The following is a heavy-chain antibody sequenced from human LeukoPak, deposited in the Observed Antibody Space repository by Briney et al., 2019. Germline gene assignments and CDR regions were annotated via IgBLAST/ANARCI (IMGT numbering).Heavy chain of an antibody. CDR2: IYYSGST. D-gene: IGHD3-3*01. J-gene: IGHJ3*02. Sequence: SETLSLTCTVSGGSISSYYWSWIRQPPGKGLEWIGYIYYSGSTNYNPSLKSRVTISVDTSKNQFSLKLSSVTAADTAVYYCARDREDFWSGYYTGNAFDIWGQGTMVTVSS. V-gene: IGHV4-59*01. CDR3: ARDREDFWSGYYTGNAFDI. CDR1: GGSISSYY.